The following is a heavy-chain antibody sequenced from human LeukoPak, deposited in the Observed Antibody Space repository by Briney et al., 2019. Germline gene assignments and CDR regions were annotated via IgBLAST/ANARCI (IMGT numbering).Heavy chain of an antibody. CDR3: ARTLHYDSSGYSY. Sequence: ASVKVSCKASGYTFTSYGISWVRQAPGQGLEWMGWISAYNGNTNYAQKLQGRVTITTDTSTSTAYMELRRLRSADTAVYYCARTLHYDSSGYSYWGQGTLVTVSS. V-gene: IGHV1-18*04. CDR2: ISAYNGNT. D-gene: IGHD3-22*01. CDR1: GYTFTSYG. J-gene: IGHJ4*02.